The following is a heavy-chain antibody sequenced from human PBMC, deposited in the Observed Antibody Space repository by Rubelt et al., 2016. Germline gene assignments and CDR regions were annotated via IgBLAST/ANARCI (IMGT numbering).Heavy chain of an antibody. J-gene: IGHJ4*02. Sequence: QVQLQESGPGLVKPSETLSLTCTVSGGSISSYYWSWIRQPPGKGLEWIGYIYYSGSTNYNPSLKSRVTIALDTSKNQFSLKLSSVTAADTAVYYCARADSSGWYLNDYWGQGTLVTVSS. CDR2: IYYSGST. D-gene: IGHD6-19*01. V-gene: IGHV4-59*01. CDR3: ARADSSGWYLNDY. CDR1: GGSISSYY.